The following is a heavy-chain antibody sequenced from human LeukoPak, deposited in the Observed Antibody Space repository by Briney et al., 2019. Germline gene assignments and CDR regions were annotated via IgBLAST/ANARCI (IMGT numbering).Heavy chain of an antibody. CDR2: IYYSGRT. V-gene: IGHV4-39*01. CDR1: GGSISSSSYY. CDR3: ARNSYCSSTSCYGEYFQH. J-gene: IGHJ1*01. D-gene: IGHD2-2*01. Sequence: PSETLSLTCTVSGGSISSSSYYWGWVRQPPGKGLEWIGSIYYSGRTSYNPSLKSRVTISVDTSKNQFSLKLSSVTAADTAVYYCARNSYCSSTSCYGEYFQHWGQGTLVTVSS.